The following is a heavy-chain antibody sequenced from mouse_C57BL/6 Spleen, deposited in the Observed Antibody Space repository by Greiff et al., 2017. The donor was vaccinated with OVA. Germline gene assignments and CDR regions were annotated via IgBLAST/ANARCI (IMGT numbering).Heavy chain of an antibody. D-gene: IGHD1-1*01. CDR2: LNPGSGGT. V-gene: IGHV1-54*01. CDR3: ARSTVVATRAMDY. J-gene: IGHJ4*01. Sequence: VPLQQSGTQLVRPGTSVKVSRKASGYAFTNYLIERVKQRPGKGLEWIGVLNPGSGGTNYNEKFKGKATLSADKSSSTAYMQLSSLTSEDSAVYFCARSTVVATRAMDYWGQGTSVTVSS. CDR1: GYAFTNYL.